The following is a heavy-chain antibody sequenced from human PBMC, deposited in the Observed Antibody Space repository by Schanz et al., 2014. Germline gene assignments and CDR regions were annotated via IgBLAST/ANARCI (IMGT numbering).Heavy chain of an antibody. CDR1: GDTFRSYT. CDR2: IIPITGIT. V-gene: IGHV1-69*02. D-gene: IGHD4-4*01. J-gene: IGHJ6*02. Sequence: QVQLVQSGAEVKRPGSSMKVSCAASGDTFRSYTINWVRHAPGQGLEWMGRIIPITGITNYAQKFQGRVTFTADKSTSTAFLEVNSLRSEDTAVYYCASALTTWGGMDVWGQGTTVTVSS. CDR3: ASALTTWGGMDV.